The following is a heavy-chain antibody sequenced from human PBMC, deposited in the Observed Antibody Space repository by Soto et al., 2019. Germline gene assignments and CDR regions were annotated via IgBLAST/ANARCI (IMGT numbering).Heavy chain of an antibody. J-gene: IGHJ6*02. D-gene: IGHD2-21*02. CDR2: IAHNGNT. Sequence: ASVKVSCKASGYTFTGYYMHWVRQAPGQGLEWMGWIAHNGNTNYARKFQGRFTLTIDTSTGTAYMELRSLRSDDTAVYYCARDRGGDFRYGMDVWGQGTSVTVSS. CDR1: GYTFTGYY. V-gene: IGHV1-18*04. CDR3: ARDRGGDFRYGMDV.